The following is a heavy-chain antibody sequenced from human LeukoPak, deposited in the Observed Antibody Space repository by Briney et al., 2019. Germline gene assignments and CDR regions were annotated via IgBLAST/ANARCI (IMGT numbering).Heavy chain of an antibody. Sequence: PSETLSLTCAVYGESLSNYYWSWIRQPAGKGLEWIGRIYTSGSTNYNPSLKSRVTMSVDTSKNQFSLKLSSVTAADTAVYYCARAESYDFWSGHQVDYWGQGTLVTVSS. V-gene: IGHV4-59*10. CDR2: IYTSGST. J-gene: IGHJ4*02. CDR1: GESLSNYY. CDR3: ARAESYDFWSGHQVDY. D-gene: IGHD3-3*01.